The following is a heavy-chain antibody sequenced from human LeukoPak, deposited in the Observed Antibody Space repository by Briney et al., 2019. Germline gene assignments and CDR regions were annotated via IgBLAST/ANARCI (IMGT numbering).Heavy chain of an antibody. D-gene: IGHD6-13*01. Sequence: SQTLSLTCVVSGGSISSGGYSWSWIRQPPGKGLEWIGYIYHSGSTYYNPSLKSRVTISVDRSKNQFSLKLSSVTAADTAVYYCARAGRKQLAYYFDYWGQGTLVTVSS. V-gene: IGHV4-30-2*01. J-gene: IGHJ4*02. CDR3: ARAGRKQLAYYFDY. CDR2: IYHSGST. CDR1: GGSISSGGYS.